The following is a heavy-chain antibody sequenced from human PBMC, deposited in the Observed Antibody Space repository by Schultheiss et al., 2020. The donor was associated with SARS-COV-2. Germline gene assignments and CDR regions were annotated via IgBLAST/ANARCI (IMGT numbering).Heavy chain of an antibody. J-gene: IGHJ4*02. CDR3: AKGDYGDHDY. CDR2: IKSKTDGGTT. Sequence: GGSLRLSCAASGFTFSSYDMHWVRQAPGKGLEWVGRIKSKTDGGTTDYAAPVKGRFTISRDDSKNTLYLQMNSLRAEDTAVYYCAKGDYGDHDYWGQGTLVTVSS. V-gene: IGHV3-15*01. D-gene: IGHD4-17*01. CDR1: GFTFSSYD.